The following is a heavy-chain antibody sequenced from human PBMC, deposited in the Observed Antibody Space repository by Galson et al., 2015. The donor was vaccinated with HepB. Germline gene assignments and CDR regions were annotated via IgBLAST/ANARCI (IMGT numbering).Heavy chain of an antibody. CDR1: GFTVSSNY. V-gene: IGHV3-53*04. CDR2: IYSGGST. D-gene: IGHD3-10*01. Sequence: SLRLSCAASGFTVSSNYMSWVRQAPGKGLEWVSVIYSGGSTYYADSVKGRFTISRHNSKNTLYLQMNSLRAEDTAVYYCARDRGYYGSGSCYFAYLGQGTLVTVSS. J-gene: IGHJ4*02. CDR3: ARDRGYYGSGSCYFAY.